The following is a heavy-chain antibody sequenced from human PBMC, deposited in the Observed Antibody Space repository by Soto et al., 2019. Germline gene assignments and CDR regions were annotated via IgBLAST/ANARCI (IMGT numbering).Heavy chain of an antibody. CDR3: AREEPGFGELSGPYAFDI. CDR1: GGSISSGGYY. CDR2: IYYSGST. D-gene: IGHD3-10*01. V-gene: IGHV4-31*03. Sequence: TSETLSLTCTVSGGSISSGGYYWSWIRQHPGKGLEWIGYIYYSGSTYYNPSLKSRVTISVDTSKNQFSLKLSSVTAADTAVYYCAREEPGFGELSGPYAFDIWGQGTMVTVSS. J-gene: IGHJ3*02.